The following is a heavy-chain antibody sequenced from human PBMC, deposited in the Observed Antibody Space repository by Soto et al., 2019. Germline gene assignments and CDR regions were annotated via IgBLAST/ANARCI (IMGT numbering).Heavy chain of an antibody. CDR2: IYYSGST. D-gene: IGHD3-3*01. CDR3: ASPSGGYDFWSGYKGVFDY. V-gene: IGHV4-39*01. CDR1: GGSISSSSYY. J-gene: IGHJ4*02. Sequence: SETLSLTCTVSGGSISSSSYYWGWIRQPPGKGLEWIGSIYYSGSTYYNPSLKSRVTISVDTSKNQFSLKLSSVTAADTAVYYCASPSGGYDFWSGYKGVFDYWGQGTLVTVSS.